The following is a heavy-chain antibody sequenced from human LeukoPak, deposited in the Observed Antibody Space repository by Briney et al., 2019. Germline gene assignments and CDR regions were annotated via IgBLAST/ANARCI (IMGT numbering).Heavy chain of an antibody. D-gene: IGHD3-3*01. CDR1: GFTFSSYS. CDR3: ARDLGDYDFWSGSYDY. CDR2: VSSSSTI. Sequence: GGSLRLSCAASGFTFSSYSMNWVRQAPGKGLEWVSYVSSSSTIYYADSVKGRFTISRDNAKNSLYLQMNSLRAEDTAVYYCARDLGDYDFWSGSYDYWGQGTLVTVSS. V-gene: IGHV3-48*01. J-gene: IGHJ4*02.